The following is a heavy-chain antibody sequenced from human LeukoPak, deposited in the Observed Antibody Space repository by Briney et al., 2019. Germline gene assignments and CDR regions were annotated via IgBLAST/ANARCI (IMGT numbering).Heavy chain of an antibody. J-gene: IGHJ4*02. V-gene: IGHV1-69*13. D-gene: IGHD2-2*01. CDR3: ARMYCSSTSCSRSRVVPPYFDY. CDR2: IIPIFGTA. CDR1: GGTFSSYA. Sequence: SVKVSCKASGGTFSSYAISWVRQAPGQGLEWMGGIIPIFGTANYAQKFQGRVTITADESTSTAYMELSSLRSGDTAVYYCARMYCSSTSCSRSRVVPPYFDYWGQGTLVTVSS.